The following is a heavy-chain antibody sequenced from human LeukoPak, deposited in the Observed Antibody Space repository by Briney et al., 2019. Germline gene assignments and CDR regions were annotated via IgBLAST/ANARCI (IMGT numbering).Heavy chain of an antibody. CDR2: FYHRGTT. CDR1: GDSISSGNW. CDR3: ARWTGSRGWLQLDAFDI. D-gene: IGHD5-24*01. V-gene: IGHV4-4*02. J-gene: IGHJ3*02. Sequence: PSGTLSLTCIVSGDSISSGNWWSWVRQPPGKGLEWIGDFYHRGTTNYNPSLKSRVSISVDMSKNHLFLNLTSVTAADTAVYYCARWTGSRGWLQLDAFDIWGQGTMVTVSS.